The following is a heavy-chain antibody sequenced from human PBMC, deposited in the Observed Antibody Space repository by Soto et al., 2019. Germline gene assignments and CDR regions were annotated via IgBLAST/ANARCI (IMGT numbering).Heavy chain of an antibody. V-gene: IGHV3-15*07. CDR2: IKRKPDGETT. CDR3: NPYYDFGGGHNPF. CDR1: GFAFTNGW. D-gene: IGHD3-3*01. J-gene: IGHJ4*02. Sequence: QLVESGGGLVKPGGSLALSCAGSGFAFTNGWRHWVLQAPGKGLEWVGRIKRKPDGETTDYASPVKCRFTISRDDSTNTLYLQMNSLQTEDSGLYYCNPYYDFGGGHNPFWGQGTLVTVSS.